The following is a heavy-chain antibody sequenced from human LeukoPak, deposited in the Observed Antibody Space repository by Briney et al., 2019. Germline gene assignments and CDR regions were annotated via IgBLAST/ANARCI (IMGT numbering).Heavy chain of an antibody. CDR1: GFTFHEYG. V-gene: IGHV3-9*01. CDR2: ISWNSGNK. CDR3: AKDIEAGYYYGVDV. J-gene: IGHJ6*02. Sequence: PGGSLRLSCAASGFTFHEYGMQWVRQAPGKGLEWVSGISWNSGNKAYEDSVKGRFTISRDNAKNSMYLQMNSLRVEDTALYFCAKDIEAGYYYGVDVWGQGTTVIVSS. D-gene: IGHD3-10*01.